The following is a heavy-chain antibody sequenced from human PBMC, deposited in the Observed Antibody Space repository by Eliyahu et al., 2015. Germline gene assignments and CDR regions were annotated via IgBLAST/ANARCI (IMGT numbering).Heavy chain of an antibody. CDR2: XWYDGSNK. V-gene: IGHV3-33*01. Sequence: QVQLVESGGGVVQPGRSLRLSCAXSGFTFXSYGXHXXRQAXGKGLEWVAVXWYDGSNKYYADSVKGRFTISRDNSKNTLYLQMNSLRAEDTAVYYCARERQLNWFDPWGQGTLVTVSS. CDR1: GFTFXSYG. J-gene: IGHJ5*02. D-gene: IGHD6-13*01. CDR3: ARERQLNWFDP.